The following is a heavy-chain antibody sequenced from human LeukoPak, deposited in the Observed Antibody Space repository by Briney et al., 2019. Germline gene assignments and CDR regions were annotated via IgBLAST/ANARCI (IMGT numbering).Heavy chain of an antibody. CDR1: GGSMNTYY. J-gene: IGHJ4*02. CDR2: VYTSGYT. D-gene: IGHD1-26*01. Sequence: HSETLSLTCSVSGGSMNTYYWTWIRQPAGKGLEWIGRVYTSGYTKYNPSLQSRVTMSVDTSKKHLSLMLTSLTDADTAVYYCARETLVGTTNYFDYWGQGTLVTVSS. CDR3: ARETLVGTTNYFDY. V-gene: IGHV4-4*07.